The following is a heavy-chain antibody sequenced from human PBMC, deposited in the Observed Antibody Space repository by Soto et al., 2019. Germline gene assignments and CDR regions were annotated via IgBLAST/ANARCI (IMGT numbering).Heavy chain of an antibody. CDR2: IHHSGTT. CDR1: GGSISGVGYY. D-gene: IGHD3-10*01. V-gene: IGHV4-31*03. J-gene: IGHJ5*02. CDR3: ARAWTARAGWGDWFDL. Sequence: QLQLQESGPGLVEPSQTLSLTCTVSGGSISGVGYYWGWIRQHPGKGLEWIGYIHHSGTTYYNPALKSRITISRDTSKSQFSLKLSSVAAADTAGYYGARAWTARAGWGDWFDLWGQGTLVTVSS.